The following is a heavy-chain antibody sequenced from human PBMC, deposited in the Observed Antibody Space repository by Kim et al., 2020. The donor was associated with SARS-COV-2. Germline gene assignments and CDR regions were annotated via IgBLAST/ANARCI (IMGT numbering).Heavy chain of an antibody. J-gene: IGHJ5*02. Sequence: GGSLRLSCAASGFTFSSYEMNWVRQAPGKGLEWVSYISSSGSTIYYADSVKGRFTISRDNAKNSLYLQMNSLRAEDTAVYYCARARIAAARGGLDPWGQGTLVTVSS. CDR1: GFTFSSYE. CDR2: ISSSGSTI. CDR3: ARARIAAARGGLDP. V-gene: IGHV3-48*03. D-gene: IGHD6-13*01.